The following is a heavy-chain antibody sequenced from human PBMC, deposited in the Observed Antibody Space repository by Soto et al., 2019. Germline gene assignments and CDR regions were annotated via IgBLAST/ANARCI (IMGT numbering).Heavy chain of an antibody. CDR1: GYTFRNFY. J-gene: IGHJ6*02. CDR3: ARVNIVGATYYYYGMDV. V-gene: IGHV1-69*13. D-gene: IGHD1-26*01. Sequence: SVKVSCKASGYTFRNFYIHWVRQAPGQGLEWMGGIIPIFGTANYAQKFQGRVTITADESTSTAYMELSSLRSEDTAVYYCARVNIVGATYYYYGMDVWGQGTTVTVSS. CDR2: IIPIFGTA.